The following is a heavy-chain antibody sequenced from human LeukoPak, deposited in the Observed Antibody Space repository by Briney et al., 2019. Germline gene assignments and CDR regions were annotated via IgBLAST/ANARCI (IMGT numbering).Heavy chain of an antibody. CDR1: GFTFSSYS. Sequence: GGSLRLSCAASGFTFSSYSMNWVRQAPGKGLEWVPSISSSSSYIYYADSVKGRFTISRDNAKNSLYLQMNSLRAEDTAVYYCARAGGATSGVAFDIGGKGKMVTVSS. D-gene: IGHD1-26*01. CDR2: ISSSSSYI. CDR3: ARAGGATSGVAFDI. V-gene: IGHV3-21*01. J-gene: IGHJ3*02.